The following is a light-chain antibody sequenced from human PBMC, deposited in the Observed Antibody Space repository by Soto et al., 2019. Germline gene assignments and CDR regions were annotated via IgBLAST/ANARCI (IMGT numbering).Light chain of an antibody. CDR2: DVT. V-gene: IGLV2-14*01. Sequence: QSALTQPASVSGSPGQSIAISCTGTSSDVGGYNYVSWYQKPPGTAPKLIIYDVTHRPSGVSDRFSGSKSGNTASLTISGLQAEDEADYSCCSYTTSGTLGVFGGGTKLTVL. CDR1: SSDVGGYNY. J-gene: IGLJ3*02. CDR3: CSYTTSGTLGV.